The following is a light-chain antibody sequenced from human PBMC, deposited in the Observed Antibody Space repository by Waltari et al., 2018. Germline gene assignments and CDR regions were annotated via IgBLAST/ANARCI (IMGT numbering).Light chain of an antibody. J-gene: IGKJ2*01. CDR3: QQYGGSPPNT. Sequence: EIVLTQSPGTLSLSPGESATPSCRASQSVSSNYLSWYQQKPGQAPRLLISDASRRATGIPDRFSGSGSGTDVTLTISRLEPEDFAVYYCQQYGGSPPNTFGQGTKLEIK. CDR2: DAS. CDR1: QSVSSNY. V-gene: IGKV3-20*01.